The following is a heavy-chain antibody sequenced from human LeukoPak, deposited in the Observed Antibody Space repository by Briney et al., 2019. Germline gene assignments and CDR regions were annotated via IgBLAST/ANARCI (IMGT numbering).Heavy chain of an antibody. CDR2: ITPNADRT. D-gene: IGHD3-22*01. CDR3: RIRLGYLVGGVYWFK. Sequence: GGSLRLSCAASGFTFGSYGMSWVRQAPGKGLEWVSFITPNADRTSYADSVEGRFTISRDNPRNTLYMQMNSLRDEDTALYYCRIRLGYLVGGVYWFKWGKGTLVTVS. CDR1: GFTFGSYG. V-gene: IGHV3-23*01. J-gene: IGHJ1*01.